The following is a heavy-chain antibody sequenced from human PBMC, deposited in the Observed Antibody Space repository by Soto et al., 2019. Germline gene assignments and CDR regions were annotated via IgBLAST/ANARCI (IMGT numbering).Heavy chain of an antibody. D-gene: IGHD3-3*01. Sequence: SVKVSCKASGGTFSSYAISWVRQAPGQGLEWMGGIIPIFGTANYAQKFQGRVTITADKSTSTAYMELSSLRSEDTAVYYCARDPNDFWSGYYVPLYYVMAVWGQGTTVTVSS. V-gene: IGHV1-69*06. CDR2: IIPIFGTA. J-gene: IGHJ6*02. CDR1: GGTFSSYA. CDR3: ARDPNDFWSGYYVPLYYVMAV.